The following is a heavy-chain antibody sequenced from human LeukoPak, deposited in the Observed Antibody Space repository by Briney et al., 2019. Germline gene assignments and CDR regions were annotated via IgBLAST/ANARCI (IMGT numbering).Heavy chain of an antibody. Sequence: GGSLRLSCAASGLTISNNFMGWVRQAPGKGLEWGSLIYSGGSTYSADSVKGRFTISRDNSKNTLHLQMNSLRVEDTAVYYCARDTDYYGSGRHGYFDHWGQGTLVTVSS. CDR3: ARDTDYYGSGRHGYFDH. CDR1: GLTISNNF. V-gene: IGHV3-66*01. D-gene: IGHD3-10*01. J-gene: IGHJ1*01. CDR2: IYSGGST.